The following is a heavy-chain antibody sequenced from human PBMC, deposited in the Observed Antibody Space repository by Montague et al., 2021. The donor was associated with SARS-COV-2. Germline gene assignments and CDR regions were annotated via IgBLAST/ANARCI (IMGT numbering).Heavy chain of an antibody. V-gene: IGHV4-59*01. D-gene: IGHD6-13*01. CDR2: IYNSGST. J-gene: IGHJ3*02. CDR1: GGSISRYS. CDR3: ARVGRGSSWYEVAFDI. Sequence: SETLSLTCTVSGGSISRYSWTWIRQPTGKGLEWIGHIYNSGSTTXXPSLTSRVTISVDTSKNQFSLKLSSVAAADTAVYYCARVGRGSSWYEVAFDIWGQGTMVTVSS.